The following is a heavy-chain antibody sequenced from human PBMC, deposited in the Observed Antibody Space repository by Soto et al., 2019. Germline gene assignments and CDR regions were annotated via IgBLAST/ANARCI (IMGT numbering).Heavy chain of an antibody. V-gene: IGHV5-51*01. CDR1: GYSFTSYW. D-gene: IGHD3-3*01. CDR3: ARHGNYDFWSGFNWFDP. J-gene: IGHJ5*02. CDR2: IYPGDSDT. Sequence: GESLKISCKGSGYSFTSYWIGWVRQMPGNGLEWMGIIYPGDSDTRYSPSFQGQVTISADKSISTAYLQWSSLKASDTAMYYCARHGNYDFWSGFNWFDPWGQGTQVTVSS.